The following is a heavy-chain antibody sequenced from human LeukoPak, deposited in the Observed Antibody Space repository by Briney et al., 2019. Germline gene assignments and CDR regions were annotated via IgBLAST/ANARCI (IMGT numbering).Heavy chain of an antibody. CDR2: FSGSDGST. CDR1: GFIFSNYA. D-gene: IGHD3-22*01. V-gene: IGHV3-23*01. CDR3: AKGGNSGYYYACEH. J-gene: IGHJ4*02. Sequence: GGSLRLSCAASGFIFSNYAMSWVRQAPGKGLEWVSTFSGSDGSTYYADSVKVRFTISRDNSKNTLYLQMNSLRAEDTAVYYCAKGGNSGYYYACEHWGQGTLVTVSS.